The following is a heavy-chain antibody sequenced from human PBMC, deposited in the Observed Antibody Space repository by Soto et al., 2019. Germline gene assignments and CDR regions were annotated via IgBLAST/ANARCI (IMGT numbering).Heavy chain of an antibody. D-gene: IGHD3-9*01. CDR2: ISGSGGST. Sequence: GGSLRLSCAASGFTFSSYAMSWVRQAPGKGLEWVSAISGSGGSTYYADSVKGRFTISRDNSKNTLYLQMNSVRAEDTAVYYCAKDEYYDILTGYFDYWGQGTLVTVSS. J-gene: IGHJ4*02. CDR1: GFTFSSYA. V-gene: IGHV3-23*01. CDR3: AKDEYYDILTGYFDY.